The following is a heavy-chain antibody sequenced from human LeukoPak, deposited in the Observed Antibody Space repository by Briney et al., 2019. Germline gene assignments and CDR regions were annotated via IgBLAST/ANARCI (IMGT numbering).Heavy chain of an antibody. CDR1: GFTFSSYA. CDR3: VKAGDSSSWQFAY. Sequence: GGSLRLSCSASGFTFSSYAMHWVRQAPGKGLEYVSAISSNGGSTYYADSVKGRFTISRDNSKNTLYLQMSSLRAEDPAVYYCVKAGDSSSWQFAYWGQGTLVTASS. J-gene: IGHJ4*02. D-gene: IGHD6-13*01. CDR2: ISSNGGST. V-gene: IGHV3-64D*06.